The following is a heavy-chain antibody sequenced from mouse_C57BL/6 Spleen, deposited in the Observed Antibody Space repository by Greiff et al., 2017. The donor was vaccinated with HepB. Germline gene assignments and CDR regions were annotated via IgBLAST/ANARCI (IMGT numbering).Heavy chain of an antibody. J-gene: IGHJ2*01. D-gene: IGHD2-12*01. CDR1: GYTFTSYW. CDR3: AREVYDRGGDYFDY. CDR2: INPSNGGI. Sequence: QVQLQQPGTELVKPGASVKLSCKASGYTFTSYWMHWVKQRPGQGLEWIGNINPSNGGINYNEKFKSKATLTVDKSSSTASMQLSSLTSEDSAVYYCAREVYDRGGDYFDYWGQGTTLTVSS. V-gene: IGHV1-53*01.